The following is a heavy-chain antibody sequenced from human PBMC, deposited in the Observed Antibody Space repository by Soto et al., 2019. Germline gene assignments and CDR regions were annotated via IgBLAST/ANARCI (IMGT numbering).Heavy chain of an antibody. CDR2: ISAYNGNT. CDR1: GFALTSYG. V-gene: IGHV1-18*01. CDR3: ARDWPSSSWYYDY. J-gene: IGHJ4*02. Sequence: GAPVKPTSKASGFALTSYGISWVRQSPGQGLEWMGWISAYNGNTNYAQKLQGRVTMTTDTSTSTAYMELRSLRSDDTAVYYCARDWPSSSWYYDYWGQGTLVTVSS. D-gene: IGHD6-13*01.